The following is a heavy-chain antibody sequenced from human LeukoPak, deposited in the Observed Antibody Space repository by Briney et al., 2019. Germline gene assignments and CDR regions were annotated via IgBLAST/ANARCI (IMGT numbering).Heavy chain of an antibody. D-gene: IGHD5-24*01. CDR2: ISAYNGNT. Sequence: ASVKVSCKASGYTFTGYYMHWVRQAPGQGLEWMGWISAYNGNTNYAQKLQGRVTMTTDTSTSTAYMELRSLRSDDTAVYYCARDHMRWLPINWFDPWGQGTLVTASS. J-gene: IGHJ5*02. CDR3: ARDHMRWLPINWFDP. V-gene: IGHV1-18*04. CDR1: GYTFTGYY.